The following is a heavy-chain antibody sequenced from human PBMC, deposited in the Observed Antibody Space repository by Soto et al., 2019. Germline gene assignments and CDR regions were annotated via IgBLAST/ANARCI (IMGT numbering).Heavy chain of an antibody. J-gene: IGHJ4*02. CDR2: FDPEDGET. V-gene: IGHV1-24*01. CDR1: GYTLTELS. Sequence: GASVKVSCKVSGYTLTELSMHWVRQAPGKGLEWMGGFDPEDGETIYAQKFQGRVTMTEDTSTGTAYMELSSLRSEDTAVYYCATFSSFYYYDSSGYYFNFDYWGQGTLVTVSS. D-gene: IGHD3-22*01. CDR3: ATFSSFYYYDSSGYYFNFDY.